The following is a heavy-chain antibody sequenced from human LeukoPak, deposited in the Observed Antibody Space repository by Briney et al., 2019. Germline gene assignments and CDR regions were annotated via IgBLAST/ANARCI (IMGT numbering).Heavy chain of an antibody. Sequence: SETLSLTCAVYGGSFSGYQWSWIRQPPGKGLEWLGEISHSGSINYNPSLKSRVTISIDTSKNQFSLKLNSVTAADMAVYFCSKRSWQLVQAYYYYYYDVWGKGTPVTVSS. CDR2: ISHSGSI. V-gene: IGHV4-34*01. CDR3: SKRSWQLVQAYYYYYYDV. J-gene: IGHJ6*03. CDR1: GGSFSGYQ. D-gene: IGHD6-6*01.